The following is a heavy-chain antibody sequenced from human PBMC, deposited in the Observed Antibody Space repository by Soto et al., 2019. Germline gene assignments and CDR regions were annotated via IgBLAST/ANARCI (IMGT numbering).Heavy chain of an antibody. V-gene: IGHV1-18*01. CDR2: IYASNGYT. CDR3: ANRGKPLMDL. CDR1: GYNFDSDG. Sequence: QVYLVQSGGEAKKPGASVKVSCKASGYNFDSDGVTWVRQAPGQGLEWLGWIYASNGYTNYARKFXXRVIMTTDTSTRTFYMELRSLKSDDTAVYYCANRGKPLMDLWGQGTTVMVSS. J-gene: IGHJ6*02.